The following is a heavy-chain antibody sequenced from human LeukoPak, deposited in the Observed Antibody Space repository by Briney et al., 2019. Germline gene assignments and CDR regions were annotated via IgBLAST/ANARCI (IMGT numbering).Heavy chain of an antibody. Sequence: GASVKVSCKASGYTFTSYDINWGRQATGQGLEWMGWMNPNRGNTGYAQKFQGRVTMTRNTSISTAYMELSSLRSEDTAVYYCARGYGVYEDYFDYWGQGTLVTVSS. J-gene: IGHJ4*02. D-gene: IGHD4-17*01. CDR3: ARGYGVYEDYFDY. CDR1: GYTFTSYD. CDR2: MNPNRGNT. V-gene: IGHV1-8*01.